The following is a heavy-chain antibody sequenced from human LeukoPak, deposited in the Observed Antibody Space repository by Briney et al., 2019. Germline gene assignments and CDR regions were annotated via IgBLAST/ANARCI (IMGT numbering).Heavy chain of an antibody. D-gene: IGHD3-10*01. CDR2: INQDKSSK. Sequence: GGSLRLSCAASGFSLGDYWMSSLRQAPGKGLEWVANINQDKSSKAYVDSVKGRCTISRDNAKNSLYLQMNSLRAEDTAVYYCWHPMIQGAVSWGQGTLVTVSS. CDR1: GFSLGDYW. J-gene: IGHJ5*02. V-gene: IGHV3-7*01. CDR3: WHPMIQGAVS.